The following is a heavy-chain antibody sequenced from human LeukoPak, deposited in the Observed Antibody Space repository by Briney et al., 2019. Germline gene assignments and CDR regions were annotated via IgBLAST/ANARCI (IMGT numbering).Heavy chain of an antibody. CDR1: GYTFTSYD. Sequence: GASVKVSCKASGYTFTSYDINWVRQATGQGLEWMGWMNPNSGNTGYAQKFQGRVTMTRNTSISTAYMELSSLRSEDTAVYYRARGGPYCSSTSCYYYYGMDVWGQGTTVTVSS. CDR2: MNPNSGNT. J-gene: IGHJ6*02. D-gene: IGHD2-2*01. CDR3: ARGGPYCSSTSCYYYYGMDV. V-gene: IGHV1-8*01.